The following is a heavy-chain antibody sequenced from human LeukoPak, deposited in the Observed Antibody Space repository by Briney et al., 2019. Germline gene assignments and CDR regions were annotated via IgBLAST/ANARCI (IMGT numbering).Heavy chain of an antibody. V-gene: IGHV3-23*01. CDR3: AKDGGLWVSAHWGDS. Sequence: TGESLRLSCTASGFTFSSYTMTRVRQAPGKGLKWVSTITTGDGNTYYADSVKGRFTVSRDDSKTTLYLQMNSLRAEDTAVYYCAKDGGLWVSAHWGDSWGRGTLVTVSS. J-gene: IGHJ4*02. CDR1: GFTFSSYT. D-gene: IGHD7-27*01. CDR2: ITTGDGNT.